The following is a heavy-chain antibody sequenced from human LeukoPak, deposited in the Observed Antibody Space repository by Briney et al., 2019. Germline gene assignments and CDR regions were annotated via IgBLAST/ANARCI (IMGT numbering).Heavy chain of an antibody. CDR3: ATYSSSWYGSKYFQH. D-gene: IGHD6-13*01. J-gene: IGHJ1*01. V-gene: IGHV1-69*06. CDR2: IIPIFGTA. Sequence: GASVKVSCKASGGTFSSYAISWVRQAPGQGPEWMGGIIPIFGTANYAQKFQGRVTITADKSTSTAYMELSSLRSEDTAVYYCATYSSSWYGSKYFQHWGQGTLVTVSS. CDR1: GGTFSSYA.